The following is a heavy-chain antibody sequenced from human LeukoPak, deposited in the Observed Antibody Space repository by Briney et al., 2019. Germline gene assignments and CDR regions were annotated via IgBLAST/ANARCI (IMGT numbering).Heavy chain of an antibody. CDR2: INPAGSTK. CDR3: ASSHFDWQL. D-gene: IGHD3-9*01. J-gene: IGHJ4*02. CDR1: GFRFSNYW. Sequence: PGGSLRLSCTASGFRFSNYWMSWVRQAPGKGLEWVANINPAGSTKLYVDSVKGRFSISRDNAKNSLSLQMSSLTVEDTAVYYCASSHFDWQLGGQGTLVTVSS. V-gene: IGHV3-7*01.